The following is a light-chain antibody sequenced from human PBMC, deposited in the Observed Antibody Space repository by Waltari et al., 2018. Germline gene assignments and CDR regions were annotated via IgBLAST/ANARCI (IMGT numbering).Light chain of an antibody. Sequence: QLVLTQSPSASASLGASVTLTCTLSSGHSTYALAWHQPQPDNGPRYLMKGDSGGSYTKGDGIAHRFSGSSSGTERYLTVASLQSDDEADYYCQTWVTGIRVIFGGGTKLTVL. J-gene: IGLJ2*01. V-gene: IGLV4-69*01. CDR3: QTWVTGIRVI. CDR1: SGHSTYA. CDR2: GDSGGSY.